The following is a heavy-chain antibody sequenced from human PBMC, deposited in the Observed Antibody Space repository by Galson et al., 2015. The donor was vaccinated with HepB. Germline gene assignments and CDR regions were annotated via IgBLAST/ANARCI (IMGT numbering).Heavy chain of an antibody. CDR1: GYTFTSYG. CDR2: INAGNGNT. V-gene: IGHV1-3*01. CDR3: ASSFGGWYYFDY. D-gene: IGHD3-16*01. Sequence: SVKVSCKASGYTFTSYGISWVRQAPGQRLEWMGWINAGNGNTKYSQKFQGRATITRDTSASTAYMELSSLRSEDTAVYYCASSFGGWYYFDYWGQGTLVTVSS. J-gene: IGHJ4*02.